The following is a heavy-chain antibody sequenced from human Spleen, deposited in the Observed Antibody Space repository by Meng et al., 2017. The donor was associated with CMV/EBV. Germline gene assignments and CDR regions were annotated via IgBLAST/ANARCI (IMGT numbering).Heavy chain of an antibody. J-gene: IGHJ4*02. CDR3: ARDNGQWLDY. Sequence: SETLSLTCTVPGGSISSYYWSWIRQPPGKGLEWIGYIYYSGSTNYNPSLKSRVTISVDTSKNQFSLKLSSVTAADTAVYYCARDNGQWLDYWGQGTLVTVSS. CDR2: IYYSGST. D-gene: IGHD6-19*01. V-gene: IGHV4-59*01. CDR1: GGSISSYY.